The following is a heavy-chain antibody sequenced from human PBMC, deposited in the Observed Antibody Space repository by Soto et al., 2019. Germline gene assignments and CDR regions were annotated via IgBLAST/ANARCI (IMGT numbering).Heavy chain of an antibody. V-gene: IGHV3-15*01. D-gene: IGHD3-9*01. Sequence: VGSLRLSCGASGFNLSHPWMTWVRQAAGKGLEWVGRIKSKTDGGTADYAAPVKGRATIPRDDSKNTVYLQMNSLKTEDTAVYYCTTGIYYDILTGYHNVAYWGQGALVTVSS. CDR2: IKSKTDGGTA. CDR3: TTGIYYDILTGYHNVAY. J-gene: IGHJ4*02. CDR1: GFNLSHPW.